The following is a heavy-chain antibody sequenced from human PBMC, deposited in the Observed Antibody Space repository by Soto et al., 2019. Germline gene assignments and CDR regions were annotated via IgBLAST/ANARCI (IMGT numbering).Heavy chain of an antibody. CDR1: GGSFSGYY. V-gene: IGHV4-34*01. J-gene: IGHJ6*03. Sequence: PSETLSLTCAVYGGSFSGYYWSWIRQPPGKGREWIGEINHSGSTNYNPSLKSRVTISVDTSKNQFSLKLSSVTAADTAVYYCARTIRFLEWSQPYYYYYMDVWGKGTTVTVSS. CDR3: ARTIRFLEWSQPYYYYYMDV. D-gene: IGHD3-3*01. CDR2: INHSGST.